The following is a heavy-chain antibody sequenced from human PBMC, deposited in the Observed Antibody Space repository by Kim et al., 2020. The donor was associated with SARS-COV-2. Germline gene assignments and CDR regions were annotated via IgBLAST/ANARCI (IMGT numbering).Heavy chain of an antibody. V-gene: IGHV4-59*01. CDR1: GCSISSYY. CDR2: IYYSGST. J-gene: IGHJ6*01. D-gene: IGHD2-8*01. Sequence: SETLSLTCTVSGCSISSYYMSWIRQPPGKGLEWVGYIYYSGSTNYNPSLKNRVTISVNTTKNQFSLKLSSVTAAETAVYYCWTISLGPRNNDFYYGLYV. CDR3: WTISLGPRNNDFYYGLYV.